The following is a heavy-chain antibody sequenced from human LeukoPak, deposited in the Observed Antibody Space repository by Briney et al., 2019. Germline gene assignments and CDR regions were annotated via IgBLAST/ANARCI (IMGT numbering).Heavy chain of an antibody. V-gene: IGHV3-7*01. CDR3: TREGISGTNWGSKY. CDR2: IKQDGSET. J-gene: IGHJ4*02. CDR1: GFTSSGYW. D-gene: IGHD7-27*01. Sequence: GGSLRLSCAASGFTSSGYWISWVRQAPGKGLEWVANIKQDGSETYYVDSVKGRFTISRDNAKNSLYLQMNSLRAEDTAVYYCTREGISGTNWGSKYWGQGTLVTVSS.